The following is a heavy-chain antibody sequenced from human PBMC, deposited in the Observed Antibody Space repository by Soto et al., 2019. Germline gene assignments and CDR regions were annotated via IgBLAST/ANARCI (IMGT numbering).Heavy chain of an antibody. J-gene: IGHJ3*02. Sequence: QVQLVQSGAEVKKPGSSVKVSCKASGGTFSSYTISWVRQAPGQGLEWMGRIIPILGIANYAQKFQGRVTITADKSTSTAYMELSSLRSEDTAVYYCASPPTTVTTSWDDAFDIGGQGTMVTVSS. CDR1: GGTFSSYT. D-gene: IGHD4-17*01. CDR3: ASPPTTVTTSWDDAFDI. V-gene: IGHV1-69*02. CDR2: IIPILGIA.